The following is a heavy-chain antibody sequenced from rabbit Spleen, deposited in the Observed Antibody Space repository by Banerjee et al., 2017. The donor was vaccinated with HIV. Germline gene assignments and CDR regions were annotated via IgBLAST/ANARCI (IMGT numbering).Heavy chain of an antibody. J-gene: IGHJ2*01. D-gene: IGHD1-1*01. CDR3: ARNYVNAFDP. Sequence: QEQLVESGGGLVQPEGSLTLTCTASGFTITSSYMMCWVRQAPGKGLEWIACIDAGSSGFTYFASWAKGRFTCSKTSSTTVTLQMTSLTAADTATYFCARNYVNAFDPWGPGHPGHRL. CDR2: IDAGSSGFT. V-gene: IGHV1S45*01. CDR1: GFTITSSYM.